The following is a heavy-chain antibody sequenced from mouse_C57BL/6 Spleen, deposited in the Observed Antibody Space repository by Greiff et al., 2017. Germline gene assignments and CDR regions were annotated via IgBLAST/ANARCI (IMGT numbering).Heavy chain of an antibody. CDR3: ARWGIYYGNLGAMDY. Sequence: QVQLQQPGAELVKPGASVKLSCKASGYTFTSYWMQWVKQRPGQGLEWIGEIDPSDSYTNYNQKFKGKATLTVDTSSSTAYMQLSSLTSEDSAVYYCARWGIYYGNLGAMDYWGQGTSVTVSS. CDR1: GYTFTSYW. D-gene: IGHD2-1*01. V-gene: IGHV1-50*01. CDR2: IDPSDSYT. J-gene: IGHJ4*01.